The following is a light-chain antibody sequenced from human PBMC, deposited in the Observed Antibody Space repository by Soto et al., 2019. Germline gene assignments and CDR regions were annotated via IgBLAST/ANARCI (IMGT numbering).Light chain of an antibody. J-gene: IGKJ1*01. CDR1: QGISNY. CDR3: QKYNSALET. Sequence: DIQMTQSPSSLSASVGDRVTITCRASQGISNYLAWYQQKPGKVPKLLIYAASTLQSGVPSRFSGSGSETDFTLTISSLRPEDVATYYCQKYNSALETFGQGTRVEMK. CDR2: AAS. V-gene: IGKV1-27*01.